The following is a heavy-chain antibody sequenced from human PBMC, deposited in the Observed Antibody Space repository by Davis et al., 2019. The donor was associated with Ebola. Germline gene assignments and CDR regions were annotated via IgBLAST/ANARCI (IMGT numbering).Heavy chain of an antibody. Sequence: PEGSLRLSCAASGFTFSDYYMSWIRQAPGKGLEWLSYISTYGTTIYYGDSVKGRFTISRDNAKNSLYLQMHSLRPEDTAVYYCARGERRYYDYNGMDVWGQGTTVTVPS. CDR1: GFTFSDYY. V-gene: IGHV3-11*01. CDR3: ARGERRYYDYNGMDV. J-gene: IGHJ6*02. CDR2: ISTYGTTI. D-gene: IGHD1-1*01.